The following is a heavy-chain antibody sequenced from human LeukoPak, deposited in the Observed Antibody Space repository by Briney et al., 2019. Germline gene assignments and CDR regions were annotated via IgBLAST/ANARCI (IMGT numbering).Heavy chain of an antibody. Sequence: GGSLRLSCAASGFTFSSYSMNWVRQAPGKGLEWVSSISSSSSYIYYADSVKGRFTISRDNAKNTLYLQMNSPRAEDTAAFYCGRGRPRGYSGYVIDYWGQGTPITVSS. D-gene: IGHD5-12*01. CDR1: GFTFSSYS. CDR2: ISSSSSYI. CDR3: GRGRPRGYSGYVIDY. J-gene: IGHJ4*02. V-gene: IGHV3-21*01.